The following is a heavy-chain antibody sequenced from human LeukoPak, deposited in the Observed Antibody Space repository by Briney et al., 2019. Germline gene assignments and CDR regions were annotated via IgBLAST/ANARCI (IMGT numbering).Heavy chain of an antibody. CDR3: ARTKADHDAFDI. Sequence: ASVKVSCKASGYTFTSYDIHWVRQATGQGLEWMGWMNPNSGNTGYAQKFQGRVTMTRNTSISTAYMELSSLRSEDTAVYYCARTKADHDAFDIWGRGTMVTVSS. CDR2: MNPNSGNT. J-gene: IGHJ3*02. V-gene: IGHV1-8*01. D-gene: IGHD1-14*01. CDR1: GYTFTSYD.